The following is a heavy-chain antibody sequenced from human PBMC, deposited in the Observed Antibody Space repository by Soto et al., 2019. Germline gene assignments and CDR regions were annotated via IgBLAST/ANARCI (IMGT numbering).Heavy chain of an antibody. J-gene: IGHJ6*02. D-gene: IGHD3-10*01. CDR2: IDSNGGT. V-gene: IGHV4-59*08. Sequence: QVQLQESGPGLVKPSETLSLTCTVSDDSSSNYKWSWIRQPPGRRLEWIGYIDSNGGTSYNPSLQSRVTISIDTSTKQFFLKLSSVTAADTAVYYCVRQGFGRLHGLGDVWGQGTTVTVSS. CDR3: VRQGFGRLHGLGDV. CDR1: DDSSSNYK.